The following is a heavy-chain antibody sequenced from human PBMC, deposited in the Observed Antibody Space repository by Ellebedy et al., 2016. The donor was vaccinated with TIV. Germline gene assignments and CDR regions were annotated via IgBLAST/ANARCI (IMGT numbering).Heavy chain of an antibody. Sequence: GGSLRLSXAAPGFTFSDYAMHWVRQAPGKGLEWAALISYDGNKTDYADSVKGRFTISRDNSKNTLYLQMNSLRAEDTAVYYCASNYATYYDILTGYVFDYWGQGTLVTVSS. J-gene: IGHJ4*02. CDR1: GFTFSDYA. D-gene: IGHD3-9*01. V-gene: IGHV3-30-3*01. CDR3: ASNYATYYDILTGYVFDY. CDR2: ISYDGNKT.